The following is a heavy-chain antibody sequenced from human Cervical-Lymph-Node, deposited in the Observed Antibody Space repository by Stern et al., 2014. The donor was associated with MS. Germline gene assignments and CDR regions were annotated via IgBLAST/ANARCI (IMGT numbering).Heavy chain of an antibody. Sequence: QVQLGQSGAEVKKPGASVKVSCKASGYTFTSYAMHWVRQAPGQRLEWMGWINAGNGNTKYSQKFQGRVTITRDTSASTAYMELSSLRSEDTAVYYCARGAVAARPFDPWGQGTLVTVSS. CDR3: ARGAVAARPFDP. J-gene: IGHJ5*02. D-gene: IGHD6-6*01. V-gene: IGHV1-3*01. CDR2: INAGNGNT. CDR1: GYTFTSYA.